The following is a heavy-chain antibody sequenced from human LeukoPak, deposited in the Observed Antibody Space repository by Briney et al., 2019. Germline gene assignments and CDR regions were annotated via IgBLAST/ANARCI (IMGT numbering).Heavy chain of an antibody. CDR1: GGSISSYY. CDR2: IYTSGST. J-gene: IGHJ4*02. Sequence: SETLSLTCTVSGGSISSYYWSWIRQPAGKGLEWIGRIYTSGSTNYNPSLKSRVTTSVDTSKNQFSLKLSSVTAADTAVYYCAREPPYYYDSSGYPKSPFDYWGQGTLVTVSS. D-gene: IGHD3-22*01. V-gene: IGHV4-4*07. CDR3: AREPPYYYDSSGYPKSPFDY.